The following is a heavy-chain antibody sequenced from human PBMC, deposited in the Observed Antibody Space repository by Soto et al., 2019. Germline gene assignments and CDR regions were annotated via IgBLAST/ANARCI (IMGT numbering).Heavy chain of an antibody. V-gene: IGHV3-33*01. CDR1: GFTFSNYG. CDR2: IWYDGTSK. J-gene: IGHJ4*02. CDR3: ARSDESDY. Sequence: QVQLVEPGGGVVQPGRSLTLSCAASGFTFSNYGMHWVRQAPGKGLEWVAVIWYDGTSKYYADFVKGRFTISRDNSKNTLYLQMNSLRAEDTGVYYCARSDESDYWGQGTLVTVSS.